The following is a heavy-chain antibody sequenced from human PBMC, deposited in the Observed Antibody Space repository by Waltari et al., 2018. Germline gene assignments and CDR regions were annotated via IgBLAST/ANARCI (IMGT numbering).Heavy chain of an antibody. CDR1: GGSISSGAYY. D-gene: IGHD3-16*02. CDR2: IYYIGRT. CDR3: ARGVLGDLSPYFDY. Sequence: QVQLQESGPGLMKPSQTLSLTCTVSGGSISSGAYYWSWIRHHPGKGLEWIGYIYYIGRTYHNPSLGSRITISLETSKNQCSLKLSSVTAADTAVYYCARGVLGDLSPYFDYWGQGILVTVSS. V-gene: IGHV4-31*03. J-gene: IGHJ4*02.